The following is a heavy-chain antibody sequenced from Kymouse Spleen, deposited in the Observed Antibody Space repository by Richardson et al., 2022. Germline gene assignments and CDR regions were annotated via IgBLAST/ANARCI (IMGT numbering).Heavy chain of an antibody. D-gene: IGHD1-26*01. CDR2: ISWNSGSI. Sequence: EVQLVESGGGLVQPGRSLRLSCAASGFTFDDYAMHWVRQAPGKGLEWVSGISWNSGSIGYADSVKGRFTISRDNAKNSLYLQMNSLRAEDTALYYCAKDATKNWYFDLWGRGTLVTVSS. J-gene: IGHJ2*01. CDR1: GFTFDDYA. V-gene: IGHV3-9*01. CDR3: AKDATKNWYFDL.